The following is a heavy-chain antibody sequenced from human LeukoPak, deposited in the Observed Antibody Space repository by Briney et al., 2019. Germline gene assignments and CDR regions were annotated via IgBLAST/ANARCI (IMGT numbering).Heavy chain of an antibody. J-gene: IGHJ6*03. CDR3: ARGRRDGYNHSTYYYYYMDV. D-gene: IGHD5-24*01. CDR2: MNPNSGNT. Sequence: ASVKVSCKASGYTFTSYDINWVRQATGQGLEWMGWMNPNSGNTGYAQKFQGRVTMTRNNSISTAYMELSSLRSEDTAVYYCARGRRDGYNHSTYYYYYMDVWGKGTTVTVSS. V-gene: IGHV1-8*01. CDR1: GYTFTSYD.